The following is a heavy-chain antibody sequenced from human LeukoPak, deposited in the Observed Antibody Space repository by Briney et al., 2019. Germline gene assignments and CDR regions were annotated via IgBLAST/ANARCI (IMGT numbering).Heavy chain of an antibody. Sequence: PGGSLRLSCAASGFTFSSCAMSWVRQAPGKGLEWVSAISRSGGGTYYADSVKGRFTISRDNAKQLLYLQMSSLRAEDTAVYYCARVHSSSWYSGYLYMDVWGKGTTVTVSS. CDR2: ISRSGGGT. CDR3: ARVHSSSWYSGYLYMDV. V-gene: IGHV3-23*01. CDR1: GFTFSSCA. D-gene: IGHD6-13*01. J-gene: IGHJ6*03.